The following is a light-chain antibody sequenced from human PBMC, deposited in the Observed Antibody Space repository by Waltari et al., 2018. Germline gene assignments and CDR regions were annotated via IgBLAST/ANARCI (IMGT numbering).Light chain of an antibody. CDR1: SSDVGGYDY. CDR2: GVK. J-gene: IGLJ6*01. CDR3: SSYTRSGGRI. Sequence: QSVLTQPVSVSGSLGQSITISCTGTSSDVGGYDYVSWYQQHPNKATRLIIDGVKNRPSGISSRFSASKSGNTASLTISGLQSDDESHYYCSSYTRSGGRIFGSGTKVTVL. V-gene: IGLV2-14*03.